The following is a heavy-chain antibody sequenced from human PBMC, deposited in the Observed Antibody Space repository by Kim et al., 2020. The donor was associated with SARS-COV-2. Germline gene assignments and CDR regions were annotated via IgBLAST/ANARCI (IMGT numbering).Heavy chain of an antibody. V-gene: IGHV4-39*01. D-gene: IGHD6-19*01. CDR1: GGSISSSSYY. Sequence: SETLSLTCTVSGGSISSSSYYWGWIRQPPGKGLEWIGSIYYSGSTYYNPSLKSRVTISVDTSKNQFSLKLSSVTAADTAVYYCARLPVAGEYFQHWGQGTLVTVSS. J-gene: IGHJ1*01. CDR2: IYYSGST. CDR3: ARLPVAGEYFQH.